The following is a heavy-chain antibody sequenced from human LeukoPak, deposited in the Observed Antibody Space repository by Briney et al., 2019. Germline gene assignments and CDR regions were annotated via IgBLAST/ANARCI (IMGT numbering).Heavy chain of an antibody. CDR2: IYYSGST. D-gene: IGHD5-18*01. CDR3: ARLVKIQLWFDY. Sequence: SETLSLTCTVSGGSISSSSYYWGWMRQPPGKGLGWIGSIYYSGSTSYTPSLKSRVTISADTSKNQFSLKLSSVTAADTAVYYCARLVKIQLWFDYWGQGTPVTVAS. J-gene: IGHJ4*02. CDR1: GGSISSSSYY. V-gene: IGHV4-39*01.